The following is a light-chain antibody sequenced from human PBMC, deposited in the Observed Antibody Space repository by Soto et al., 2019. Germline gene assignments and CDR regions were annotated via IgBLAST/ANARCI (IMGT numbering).Light chain of an antibody. CDR3: QQYGRSGYT. J-gene: IGKJ2*01. CDR2: AAS. Sequence: EIVLTQSPGTLSLSPGERATLSCRASQSVSSNYLAWYQQKPGQAPRLLIYAASSRATGIPDRFGDSGSGTDFTLTISRLEPEDFAVYYCQQYGRSGYTFGQGTKLEIK. V-gene: IGKV3-20*01. CDR1: QSVSSNY.